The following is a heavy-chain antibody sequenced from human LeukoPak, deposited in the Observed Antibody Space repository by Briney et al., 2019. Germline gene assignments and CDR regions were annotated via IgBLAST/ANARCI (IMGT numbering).Heavy chain of an antibody. V-gene: IGHV4-34*01. D-gene: IGHD6-13*01. CDR1: GGSFSGYY. J-gene: IGHJ4*02. CDR3: ARGVYIAAAQYAY. Sequence: SETLSLTCAVYGGSFSGYYWSWIRQPPGKGLEWIGEINHSGSANYNPSLKSRVTISLDTSKNQFSLKLSSVTAADTAVYYCARGVYIAAAQYAYWGQGTLVTVSS. CDR2: INHSGSA.